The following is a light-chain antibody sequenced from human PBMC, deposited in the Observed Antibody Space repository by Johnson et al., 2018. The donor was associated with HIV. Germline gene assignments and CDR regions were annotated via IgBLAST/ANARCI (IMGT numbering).Light chain of an antibody. CDR2: DNN. CDR1: SSNVGSSF. J-gene: IGLJ1*01. CDR3: GTWDSSLTSCV. V-gene: IGLV1-51*01. Sequence: QSVLTQPPSVSAAPGQKVTISCSGSSSNVGSSFVSWYRQVPGTAPKLLIYDNNKRPSGIPGRFSGSKSGPSATLGITGLQTGDEADYYCGTWDSSLTSCVFGAGTKVTVL.